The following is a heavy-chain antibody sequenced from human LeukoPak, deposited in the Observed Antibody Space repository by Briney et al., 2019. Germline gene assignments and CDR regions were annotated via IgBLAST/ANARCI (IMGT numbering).Heavy chain of an antibody. D-gene: IGHD3-9*01. Sequence: GASVKVSCKASGGTFSSYAISWVRQAPGQGLEWMRGIIPIFGTANYAQKFQGRVTMTRNTSISTAYMELSSLRSEDTAVYYCARAELRYFDWPPGDYWGQGTLVTVSS. CDR2: IIPIFGTA. CDR3: ARAELRYFDWPPGDY. V-gene: IGHV1-69*05. CDR1: GGTFSSYA. J-gene: IGHJ4*02.